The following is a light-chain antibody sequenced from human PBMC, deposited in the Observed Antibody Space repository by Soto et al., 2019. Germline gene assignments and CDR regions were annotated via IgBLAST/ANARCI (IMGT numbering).Light chain of an antibody. CDR1: SSDVGGYNY. J-gene: IGLJ1*01. CDR2: EVS. Sequence: QSVLTQPPSASGSPGQSVTISCTGTSSDVGGYNYVSWYQQHPGKAPKLMIYEVSKRPSGVPDRFSGSKSGNTASLTVSGLQAEDEADYYCSSYAGSKNGFGTGTKVTVL. CDR3: SSYAGSKNG. V-gene: IGLV2-8*01.